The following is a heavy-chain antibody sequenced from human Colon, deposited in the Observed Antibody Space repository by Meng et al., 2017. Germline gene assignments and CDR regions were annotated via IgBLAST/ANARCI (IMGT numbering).Heavy chain of an antibody. CDR3: ARYFYDSRGVTWFDP. Sequence: VQLTESGPGLVKPSQTLSLTCTVSGGSISSGDYYWSWSRQHPGKGLEWIGYFYFSGNTYYNPSLKSRVSISVDTSKNRFSLNLSSVTAADTAVYYCARYFYDSRGVTWFDPWGQGTLVTVSS. CDR2: FYFSGNT. D-gene: IGHD3-22*01. J-gene: IGHJ5*02. CDR1: GGSISSGDYY. V-gene: IGHV4-31*03.